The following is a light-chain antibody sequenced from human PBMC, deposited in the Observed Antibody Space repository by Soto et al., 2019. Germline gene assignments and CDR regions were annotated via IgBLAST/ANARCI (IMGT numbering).Light chain of an antibody. V-gene: IGKV1-33*01. J-gene: IGKJ1*01. CDR3: QQSYSTPT. CDR1: QDITSY. Sequence: DIQMTQSPSSLSASVGDRVTITCQASQDITSYLNWYQHKPGKAPKLLIYDASILEAGVPPRFSGSGSGTDFTFTISSLQPEDVATYYCQQSYSTPTFGQGTKVEIK. CDR2: DAS.